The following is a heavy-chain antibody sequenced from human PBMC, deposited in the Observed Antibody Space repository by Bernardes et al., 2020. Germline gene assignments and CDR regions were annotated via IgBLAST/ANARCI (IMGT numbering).Heavy chain of an antibody. J-gene: IGHJ5*02. D-gene: IGHD3-10*01. CDR3: ARYGSGSVWFDP. Sequence: SGPTLVKPTQTLTLTCTFSGFSLNTSGVGVGWIRQPPGKALEWLALIYWDDDNSYSPSLKSRLSISKDTSKDQVVLKITDMHPVDTGTYFCARYGSGSVWFDPCGQGTLVTVSS. CDR2: IYWDDDN. CDR1: GFSLNTSGVG. V-gene: IGHV2-5*02.